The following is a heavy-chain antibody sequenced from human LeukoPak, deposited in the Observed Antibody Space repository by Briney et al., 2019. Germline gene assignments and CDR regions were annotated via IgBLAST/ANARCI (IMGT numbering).Heavy chain of an antibody. J-gene: IGHJ4*02. CDR1: GGSINSRSDY. V-gene: IGHV4-39*01. CDR2: IYYSGST. Sequence: SETLSLTCTVSGGSINSRSDYWGWIRQPPGKGLEWIGSIYYSGSTHYNPSLKSRVTMPIDTSKNQFSLRLSSVTAADTAVYYCASRRGSGNHYFDYWGQGTLVTVSS. CDR3: ASRRGSGNHYFDY. D-gene: IGHD3-10*01.